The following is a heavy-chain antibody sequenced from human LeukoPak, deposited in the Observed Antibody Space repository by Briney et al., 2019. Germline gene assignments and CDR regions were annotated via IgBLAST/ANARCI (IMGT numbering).Heavy chain of an antibody. J-gene: IGHJ6*03. CDR1: GGSISSSSYY. CDR3: ARGGEEYQLLLGYYYYYMDV. D-gene: IGHD2-2*01. V-gene: IGHV4-39*01. CDR2: IYYSGST. Sequence: PSETLSLTCTVSGGSISSSSYYWGWIRQPPGKGLEWIGSIYYSGSTYYNPSLKSRVTISVDTSKNQFSLKLSSVTAADTAVYYCARGGEEYQLLLGYYYYYMDVWGKGTTVTVSS.